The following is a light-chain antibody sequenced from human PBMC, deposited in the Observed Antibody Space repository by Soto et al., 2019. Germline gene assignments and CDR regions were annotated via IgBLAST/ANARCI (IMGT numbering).Light chain of an antibody. CDR2: DVF. Sequence: DIQMTQSPSSLSASVGDRVTLTCRASQSISGYLNWYQQKPGKPPNLLVYDVFNLQPGVPLRFSGSGSGTHFTLTISSLQPEDFATYYCQQSSSTPYTFGQGTKLEIK. J-gene: IGKJ2*01. CDR3: QQSSSTPYT. CDR1: QSISGY. V-gene: IGKV1-39*01.